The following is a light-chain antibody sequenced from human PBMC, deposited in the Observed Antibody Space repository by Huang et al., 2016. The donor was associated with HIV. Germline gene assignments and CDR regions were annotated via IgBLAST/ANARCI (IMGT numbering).Light chain of an antibody. Sequence: DMVMTQSPGTLSVSPGERVTLSCRASQSVKKNLAWYQQKPGQAPRLLISGVSTRDTGVPARFSGNGSETEFTLTITSVQSEDSAVYYCQQYNNWPPYDFGQGTKLEIK. CDR2: GVS. V-gene: IGKV3-15*01. J-gene: IGKJ2*01. CDR3: QQYNNWPPYD. CDR1: QSVKKN.